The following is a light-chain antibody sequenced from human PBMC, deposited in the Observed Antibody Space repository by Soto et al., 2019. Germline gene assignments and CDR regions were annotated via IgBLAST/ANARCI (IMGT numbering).Light chain of an antibody. J-gene: IGKJ5*01. Sequence: EIVMTQSPGTLSLSPGETATLSCRASQSVSSNYVAWFHQKPGQAPRLLIYGASSRATGVPDRFSASGSGTDFALTISRLEPEDFAVYYCQQRSNWPSSITFGQGTRLEIK. V-gene: IGKV3D-20*02. CDR3: QQRSNWPSSIT. CDR2: GAS. CDR1: QSVSSNY.